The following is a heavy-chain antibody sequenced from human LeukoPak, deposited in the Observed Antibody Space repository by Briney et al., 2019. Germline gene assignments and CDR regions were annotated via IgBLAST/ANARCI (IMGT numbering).Heavy chain of an antibody. J-gene: IGHJ3*02. CDR2: IIPIFGRA. V-gene: IGHV1-69*13. D-gene: IGHD1-26*01. CDR3: ARGLEGATTGLDAFDI. CDR1: GGTFSSYA. Sequence: SVTVSCKASGGTFSSYAISWVRQAPGQGLEWMGGIIPIFGRANYAQKFQGRVTITADESTSTAYMELSSLRSEDTAVYYCARGLEGATTGLDAFDIWGQGTMVTVSS.